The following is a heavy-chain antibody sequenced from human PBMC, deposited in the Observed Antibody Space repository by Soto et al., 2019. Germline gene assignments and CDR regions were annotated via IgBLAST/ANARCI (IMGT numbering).Heavy chain of an antibody. CDR3: ARDGGLGYYYYMDV. V-gene: IGHV1-18*01. D-gene: IGHD2-15*01. J-gene: IGHJ6*03. CDR2: ISAYNGNT. Sequence: ASVKVSCKASGYTFTSYGISWVRQAPGQGLEWMGWISAYNGNTNYAQKLQGSVTMTTDPSTSTAYMELRSLRSDDTAVYYCARDGGLGYYYYMDVWGKGTTVTVSS. CDR1: GYTFTSYG.